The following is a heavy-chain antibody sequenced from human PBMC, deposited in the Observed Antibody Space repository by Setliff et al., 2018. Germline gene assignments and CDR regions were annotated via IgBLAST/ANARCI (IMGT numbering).Heavy chain of an antibody. Sequence: PGGSLRLSCAASGFPFSTYWLNWVRQAPGKGLEWVSVISSDGTSTYYADSVKGRFTISRDNSKNTLYLQMNRLRAEDTAIYYCARCSSWHGHYPHFNYWGQGTLVTVSS. D-gene: IGHD6-13*01. CDR3: ARCSSWHGHYPHFNY. J-gene: IGHJ4*02. CDR1: GFPFSTYW. V-gene: IGHV3-23*03. CDR2: ISSDGTST.